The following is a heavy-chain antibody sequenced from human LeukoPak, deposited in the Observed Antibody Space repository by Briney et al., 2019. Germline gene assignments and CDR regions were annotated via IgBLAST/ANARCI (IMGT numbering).Heavy chain of an antibody. Sequence: GGSPRLSCAASGFTFSNAWMSWVRQAPGKGLEWVGRIKSKTDGGTTDYAAPVKGRFTISRDDSKNTLYLQMNSLKTEDTAVYYCTTVYQDYVWGSYRYSDAFDIWGQGTMVTVSS. CDR3: TTVYQDYVWGSYRYSDAFDI. CDR2: IKSKTDGGTT. V-gene: IGHV3-15*01. CDR1: GFTFSNAW. J-gene: IGHJ3*02. D-gene: IGHD3-16*02.